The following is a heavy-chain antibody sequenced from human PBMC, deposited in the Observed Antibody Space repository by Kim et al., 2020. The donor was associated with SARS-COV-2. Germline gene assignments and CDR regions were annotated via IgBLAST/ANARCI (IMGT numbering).Heavy chain of an antibody. Sequence: GGSLRLSCAATGFNFGKYGFHWVRQAPGKGLEWVALVWHDGSNDYYAESVKGRFTISRDNSQNTLHLQMDNLRVEDTAVYYCVRENRGGLLYFGEFAYWGQGTLVTVSS. CDR2: VWHDGSND. CDR1: GFNFGKYG. D-gene: IGHD3-10*01. V-gene: IGHV3-33*01. J-gene: IGHJ4*02. CDR3: VRENRGGLLYFGEFAY.